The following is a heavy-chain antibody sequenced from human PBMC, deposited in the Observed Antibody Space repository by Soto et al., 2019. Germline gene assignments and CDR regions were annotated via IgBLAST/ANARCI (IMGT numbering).Heavy chain of an antibody. CDR1: GYTFSSYF. Sequence: ASVKVSCKASGYTFSSYFISWVRQAPGQRLEWMGWINAGNGNTKYSQKFQGRVTITRDTSASTAYMELSSLRSEDTAVYYCARSVGAALSDYWGQGTLVTVSS. CDR3: ARSVGAALSDY. D-gene: IGHD1-26*01. V-gene: IGHV1-3*01. J-gene: IGHJ4*02. CDR2: INAGNGNT.